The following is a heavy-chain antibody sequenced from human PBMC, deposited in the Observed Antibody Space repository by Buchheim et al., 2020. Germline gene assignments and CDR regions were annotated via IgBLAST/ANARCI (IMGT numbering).Heavy chain of an antibody. D-gene: IGHD3-10*01. CDR1: GVSFSDYY. J-gene: IGHJ4*02. Sequence: QVQLQQWGAGLLKPSETLSLTCAVYGVSFSDYYWNWIRQSPGKGLEWIGDINHGGSTNYNPSLESRVIISIDTSQNPFSLNLTSVTAADTAVYYCARGRGGDRYWGQGTL. CDR3: ARGRGGDRY. CDR2: INHGGST. V-gene: IGHV4-34*02.